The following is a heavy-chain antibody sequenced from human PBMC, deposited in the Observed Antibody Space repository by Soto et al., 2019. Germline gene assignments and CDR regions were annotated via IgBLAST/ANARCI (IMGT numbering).Heavy chain of an antibody. CDR2: ISGSGGST. CDR1: GFTSSSYA. V-gene: IGHV3-23*01. D-gene: IGHD2-2*01. Sequence: GGSLRLSCAASGFTSSSYAMHWVRQAPGKGLEWVSAISGSGGSTYYADSVKGRFTISRDNSKNTLYLQMNSLRAEDTAVYYCAKDLPDTTLYCSSTSCSFASFDYWGQGTLVTVSS. J-gene: IGHJ4*02. CDR3: AKDLPDTTLYCSSTSCSFASFDY.